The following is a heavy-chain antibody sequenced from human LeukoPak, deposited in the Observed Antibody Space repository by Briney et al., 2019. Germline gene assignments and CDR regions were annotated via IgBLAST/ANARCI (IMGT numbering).Heavy chain of an antibody. CDR3: ARDPDYGTFDY. V-gene: IGHV3-21*01. CDR2: ISSVSFHI. CDR1: GFTFSSYS. D-gene: IGHD4-17*01. J-gene: IGHJ4*02. Sequence: PGGSLRLSCAASGFTFSSYSMNWVRQAPGKGLEWVASISSVSFHISYADSVKGRFTISRDNVKNSLSLQMNNVRVGDTAVYYCARDPDYGTFDYWGQGTLVTVSS.